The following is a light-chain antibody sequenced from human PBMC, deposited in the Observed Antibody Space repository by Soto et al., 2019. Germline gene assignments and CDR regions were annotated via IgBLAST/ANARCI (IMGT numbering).Light chain of an antibody. CDR2: DTS. J-gene: IGKJ1*01. CDR1: QSLSGK. CDR3: QQYSMWLWT. Sequence: EIVMTQSPATLSVSPGERATLSCRASQSLSGKLAWFQQRPGQAPRLLIYDTSTRATGIPARFSGSGSGTEFTLTISSLQSEDFAVYYCQQYSMWLWTF. V-gene: IGKV3-15*01.